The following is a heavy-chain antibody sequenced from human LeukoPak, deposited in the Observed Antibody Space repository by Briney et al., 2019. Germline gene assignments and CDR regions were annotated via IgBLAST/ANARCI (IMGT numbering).Heavy chain of an antibody. CDR2: IRGSGGST. D-gene: IGHD6-13*01. CDR3: AKDPFTSSSWYHHWFDP. CDR1: GFTFSSYA. V-gene: IGHV3-23*01. J-gene: IGHJ5*02. Sequence: GGSLRLSCAASGFTFSSYAMSWVRQAPGKGLEWAPAIRGSGGSTYYADSVKGRFTISRDNSKNTLYLQMNSLRAEDTAVYYCAKDPFTSSSWYHHWFDPWGQGTLVTVSS.